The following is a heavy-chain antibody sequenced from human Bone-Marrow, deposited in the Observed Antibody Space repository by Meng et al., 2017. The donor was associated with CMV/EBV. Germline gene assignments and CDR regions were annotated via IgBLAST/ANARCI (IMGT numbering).Heavy chain of an antibody. CDR3: ARGGGVPAAIPRGSYWYFDL. Sequence: GSLRLSCTVSGGSISSYYWSWIRQPPGKGLEWIANIYYSGYTNYNPSLKSRVTISVDTSKNQFSLKLSSVTAADTAVYYCARGGGVPAAIPRGSYWYFDLWGRGTLVTVSS. CDR1: GGSISSYY. V-gene: IGHV4-59*12. J-gene: IGHJ2*01. D-gene: IGHD2-2*02. CDR2: IYYSGYT.